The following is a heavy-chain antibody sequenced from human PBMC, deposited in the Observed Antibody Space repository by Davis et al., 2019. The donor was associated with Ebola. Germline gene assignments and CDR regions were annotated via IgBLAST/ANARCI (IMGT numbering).Heavy chain of an antibody. CDR2: INHSGST. V-gene: IGHV4-34*01. J-gene: IGHJ4*02. CDR1: GGSFSGYY. D-gene: IGHD2-21*01. CDR3: ARLRRVMGQYYFDY. Sequence: PSETLSLTCAVYGGSFSGYYWSWIRQPPGKGLEWIGEINHSGSTNYNPSLKSRVTISVDTSKNQFSLKLSSVTAADTAVYYCARLRRVMGQYYFDYWGQGTLVTVSS.